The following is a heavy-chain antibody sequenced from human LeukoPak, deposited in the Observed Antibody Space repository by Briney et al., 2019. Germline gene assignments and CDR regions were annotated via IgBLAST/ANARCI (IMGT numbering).Heavy chain of an antibody. V-gene: IGHV1-18*01. CDR1: GYTFTSYG. J-gene: IGHJ5*02. D-gene: IGHD3-22*01. CDR3: AGDSQAYYYDSSGYNWFDP. CDR2: ISAYNGNT. Sequence: ASVKVSCKASGYTFTSYGTSWVRQAPGQGLEWMGWISAYNGNTNYAQKFQGRVTITADESTSTAYMELSSLRSEDTAVYYCAGDSQAYYYDSSGYNWFDPWGQGTLVTVSS.